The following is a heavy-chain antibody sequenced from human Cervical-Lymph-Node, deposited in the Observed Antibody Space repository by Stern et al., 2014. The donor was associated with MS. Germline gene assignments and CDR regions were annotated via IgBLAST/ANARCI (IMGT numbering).Heavy chain of an antibody. J-gene: IGHJ3*01. CDR1: GGSISSGGSS. CDR2: IYHSGST. D-gene: IGHD2-21*01. Sequence: QVQLQESGSGQAKPSQTLSLTCAVSGGSISSGGSSWNWIPQPPGKGLEGVGFIYHSGSTYSNPSLRGRVLMTVDTSKNQLSLNLRSVTAADTAVYYCARGGVIYTQDRNGFDVWGQGTMVTVSS. CDR3: ARGGVIYTQDRNGFDV. V-gene: IGHV4-30-2*01.